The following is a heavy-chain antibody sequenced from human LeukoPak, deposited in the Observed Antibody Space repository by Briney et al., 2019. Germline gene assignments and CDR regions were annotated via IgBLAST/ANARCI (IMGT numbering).Heavy chain of an antibody. CDR2: INAGNGST. J-gene: IGHJ4*02. CDR1: GYTFTTYA. D-gene: IGHD6-13*01. CDR3: ARDPIGSRWPYYFDY. V-gene: IGHV1-3*01. Sequence: GASVKVSCKASGYTFTTYAMHWVRQAPGQRLEWMGWINAGNGSTKYSQKFQARVTITRDTSASTAYMELSSLRSEDTAVYYCARDPIGSRWPYYFDYWGQGTLVTVSS.